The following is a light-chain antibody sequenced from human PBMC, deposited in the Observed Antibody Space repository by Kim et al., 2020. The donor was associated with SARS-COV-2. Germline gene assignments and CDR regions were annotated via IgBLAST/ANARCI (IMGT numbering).Light chain of an antibody. Sequence: GVTSSCTGSSSNIGAGYAVHWYQQLPGTAPKLLIYGNSNRPSGVPDRFSGSKSGTSASLAITGLQAEDEADYYCQSYDSSLSGSVFGGGTQLTVL. CDR2: GNS. V-gene: IGLV1-40*01. CDR1: SSNIGAGYA. CDR3: QSYDSSLSGSV. J-gene: IGLJ7*01.